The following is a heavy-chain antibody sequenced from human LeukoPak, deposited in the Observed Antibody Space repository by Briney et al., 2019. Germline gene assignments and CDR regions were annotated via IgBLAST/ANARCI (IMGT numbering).Heavy chain of an antibody. CDR3: ARARDYDILTRAYYFDY. Sequence: ASVKVSCKASGYTFTSYYMHWVRQAPGQGLEWMGLINPSGGSTSYAQKFQGRVTMTRDTSTSTVYMELGSLRSEDTAVYYCARARDYDILTRAYYFDYWGQGTLVTVS. CDR1: GYTFTSYY. J-gene: IGHJ4*02. CDR2: INPSGGST. D-gene: IGHD3-9*01. V-gene: IGHV1-46*01.